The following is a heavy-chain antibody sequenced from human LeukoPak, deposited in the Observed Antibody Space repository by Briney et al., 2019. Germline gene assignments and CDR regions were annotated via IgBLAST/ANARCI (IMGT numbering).Heavy chain of an antibody. CDR1: GFTFSSYG. V-gene: IGHV3-30*02. J-gene: IGHJ4*02. CDR3: ARGGITIFGVVQYYFDY. CDR2: IRYDGSNK. Sequence: GGSLRLSCAASGFTFSSYGMHWVRQAPGKGLEWLAFIRYDGSNKYYADSVKGRFTISRDNSKNTLYLQMNSLRAEDTAVYYCARGGITIFGVVQYYFDYWGQGTLVTVSS. D-gene: IGHD3-3*01.